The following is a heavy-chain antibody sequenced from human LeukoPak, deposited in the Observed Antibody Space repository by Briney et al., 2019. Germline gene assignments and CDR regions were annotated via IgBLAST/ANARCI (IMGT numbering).Heavy chain of an antibody. J-gene: IGHJ4*02. V-gene: IGHV3-23*01. Sequence: PGGSLRLSCAASAFTFSSYAMSWVRQAPGKGVEWVSAISGSGGSTYYADSVKGRFSISRDNSKNTLYLQMNSLKAEDTAVYYCAKSADYGSSWYYWGQGTLVTVSS. CDR1: AFTFSSYA. D-gene: IGHD6-13*01. CDR2: ISGSGGST. CDR3: AKSADYGSSWYY.